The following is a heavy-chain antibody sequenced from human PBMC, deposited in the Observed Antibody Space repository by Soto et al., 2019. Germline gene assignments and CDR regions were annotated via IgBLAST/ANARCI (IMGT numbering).Heavy chain of an antibody. V-gene: IGHV3-30*03. J-gene: IGHJ3*02. CDR3: AIDADILTGSDAFDI. CDR1: GFTFSDYA. Sequence: PGGSLRLSCAASGFTFSDYAMHWVRQAPGKGLEWVAVVSHDGRNTHYADSVKGRFTISRDSSKNTVSLEMTSLRAEDTAVYYCAIDADILTGSDAFDIRGQRTMVTGSS. CDR2: VSHDGRNT. D-gene: IGHD3-9*01.